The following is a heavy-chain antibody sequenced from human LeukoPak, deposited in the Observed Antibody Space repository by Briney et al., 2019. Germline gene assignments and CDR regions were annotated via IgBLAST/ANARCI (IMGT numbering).Heavy chain of an antibody. CDR3: ARLHYDVLTGPFDY. CDR2: IYSGGAT. D-gene: IGHD3-9*01. Sequence: GGSLRLSCAASGITVSTNYMSWVRQAPGKGLEWVSIIYSGGATYYADSVKGRFTISRENSKNTLWLQMNSLRAEDTAVYYCARLHYDVLTGPFDYWGQGTLVNVSS. CDR1: GITVSTNY. J-gene: IGHJ4*02. V-gene: IGHV3-66*04.